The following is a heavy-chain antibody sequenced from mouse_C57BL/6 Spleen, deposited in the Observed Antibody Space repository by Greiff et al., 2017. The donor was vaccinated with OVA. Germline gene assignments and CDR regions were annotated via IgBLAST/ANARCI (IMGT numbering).Heavy chain of an antibody. CDR1: GFTFNDYY. J-gene: IGHJ1*03. CDR2: IDPEDGDT. CDR3: ARTGKVYFDV. V-gene: IGHV14-2*01. Sequence: EVQLQQSGAELVKPGASVKLSCTASGFTFNDYYMHWVKQRPEQGLEWIGRIDPEDGDTKYAPKFKGKATLTADTSSNTAYLQLSSLTSEDSAVYYGARTGKVYFDVWGTGTTVTVSS.